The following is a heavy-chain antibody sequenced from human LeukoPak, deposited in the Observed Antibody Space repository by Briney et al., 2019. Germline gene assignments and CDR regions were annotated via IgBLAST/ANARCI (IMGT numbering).Heavy chain of an antibody. D-gene: IGHD5-12*01. J-gene: IGHJ4*02. CDR2: ISWNSGSI. CDR1: GFTFDDYA. Sequence: GRSLRLSCAASGFTFDDYAMHWVRQAPGKGLEWVSGISWNSGSIGYADSVKGRFTISRDNAKNSLYLQMNSLRAEDTALYYWEKGSGYRTLDYFDYWGQGTLVTVSS. V-gene: IGHV3-9*01. CDR3: EKGSGYRTLDYFDY.